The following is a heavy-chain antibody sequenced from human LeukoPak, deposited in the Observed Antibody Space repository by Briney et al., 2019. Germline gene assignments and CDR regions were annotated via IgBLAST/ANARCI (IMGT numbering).Heavy chain of an antibody. V-gene: IGHV4-34*01. J-gene: IGHJ6*03. D-gene: IGHD3-10*01. CDR3: ARVRFAYYYYYMDV. Sequence: SETLSLTCAVSGGSFSGYYWSWIRQPPGKGLEWIGEINNSGSTNYNPSPKTRVTISVDTSKNKSTLKLSSVTAADTAVYYCARVRFAYYYYYMDVWGKGTPVTVSS. CDR1: GGSFSGYY. CDR2: INNSGST.